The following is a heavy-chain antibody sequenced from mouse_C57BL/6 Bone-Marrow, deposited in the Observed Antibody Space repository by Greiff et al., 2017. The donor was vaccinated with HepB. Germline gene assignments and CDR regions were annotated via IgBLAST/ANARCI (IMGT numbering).Heavy chain of an antibody. CDR3: AHIYDGYYVYFDY. CDR2: IDPANGNT. Sequence: EVQLVESVAELVRPGASVKLSCTASGFNIKNTYMHWVKQRPEQGLEWIGRIDPANGNTKYAPKFQGKATITADTSSNTAYLQLSSLTSEDTAIYYCAHIYDGYYVYFDYWGQGTTLTVSS. D-gene: IGHD2-3*01. CDR1: GFNIKNTY. V-gene: IGHV14-3*01. J-gene: IGHJ2*01.